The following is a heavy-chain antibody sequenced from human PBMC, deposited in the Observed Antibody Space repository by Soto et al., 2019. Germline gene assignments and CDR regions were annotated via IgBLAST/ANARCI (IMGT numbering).Heavy chain of an antibody. CDR2: IYPGDSDT. D-gene: IGHD3-10*01. CDR3: ARFMRFGEYNYYYYYGMDV. Sequence: PGESLKISCQGSGYSFTSYWIGWVRQMPGKGLEWMGIIYPGDSDTRYSPSFQGQVTISADKSISTAYLQWSSLKASDTAMYYCARFMRFGEYNYYYYYGMDVWGQGTTVNVSS. V-gene: IGHV5-51*01. CDR1: GYSFTSYW. J-gene: IGHJ6*02.